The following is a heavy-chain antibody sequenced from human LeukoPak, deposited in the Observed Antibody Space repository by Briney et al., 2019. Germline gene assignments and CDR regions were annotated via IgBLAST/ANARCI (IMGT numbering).Heavy chain of an antibody. D-gene: IGHD3-22*01. CDR1: GYTLTELS. CDR2: FDPEDGET. CDR3: ATGKIVVVKALADY. Sequence: VASAKVSFKVSGYTLTELSMHWVRQAPGKGLEWMGGFDPEDGETIYAQKFQGRVTMTEDTSTDTAYMELSSLRSEDTAVYYCATGKIVVVKALADYWGQGTLVTVSS. V-gene: IGHV1-24*01. J-gene: IGHJ4*02.